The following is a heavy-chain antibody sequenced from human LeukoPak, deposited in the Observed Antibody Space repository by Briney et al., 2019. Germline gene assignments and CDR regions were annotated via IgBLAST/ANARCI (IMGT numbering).Heavy chain of an antibody. J-gene: IGHJ6*03. CDR2: IKSDGYST. CDR1: GFTISTYW. CDR3: ARWASSWAYYYYYYYMDV. V-gene: IGHV3-74*01. Sequence: GGSLRLSCEASGFTISTYWMHWVRQAPGKGLVWVSRIKSDGYSTLYADSVKGRFTISRDNAKNSLYLQMNSLRAEDTAVYYCARWASSWAYYYYYYYMDVWGKGTTVTISS. D-gene: IGHD6-13*01.